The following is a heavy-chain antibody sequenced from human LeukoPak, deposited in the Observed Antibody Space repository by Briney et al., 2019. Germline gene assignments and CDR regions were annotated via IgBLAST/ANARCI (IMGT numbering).Heavy chain of an antibody. J-gene: IGHJ6*04. CDR1: GFTFSSYW. Sequence: GGSLRLSCAASGFTFSSYWMSWVRQAPGKGLEWVGFIRSKDYGGTTDYAASVKDRFIISRDDSKSIAYLQMNSLKTEDTAVYYCTRDRWGGDYISRGMDVWGKGTTVTISS. V-gene: IGHV3-49*04. CDR2: IRSKDYGGTT. D-gene: IGHD4-17*01. CDR3: TRDRWGGDYISRGMDV.